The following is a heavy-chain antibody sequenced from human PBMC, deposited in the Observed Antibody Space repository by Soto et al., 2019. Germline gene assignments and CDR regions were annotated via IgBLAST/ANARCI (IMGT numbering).Heavy chain of an antibody. J-gene: IGHJ4*02. CDR1: GFTFSGSA. CDR3: TYVWGSYRYTY. CDR2: IRSKANSYAT. D-gene: IGHD3-16*02. V-gene: IGHV3-73*01. Sequence: GGSLRLSCAASGFTFSGSAMHWVRQASGKGLEWVGRIRSKANSYATAYAASVKGRFTISRDDSKNTAYLQMNSLKTEDTAVYYCTYVWGSYRYTYWGQGTLVTVSS.